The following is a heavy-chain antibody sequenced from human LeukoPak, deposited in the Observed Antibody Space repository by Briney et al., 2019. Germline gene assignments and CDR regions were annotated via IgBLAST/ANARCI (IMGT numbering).Heavy chain of an antibody. CDR1: GFSFSSST. CDR2: ITWTSSYI. CDR3: ARGLYPDYYVSSGSSPPEH. V-gene: IGHV3-21*01. J-gene: IGHJ1*01. Sequence: PGGSLRLSCAASGFSFSSSTMNWVRQAPGKGLEWVSSITWTSSYINYADSMQGRFTISRDNSKNSLFLQMNSLRAEDTAVYYCARGLYPDYYVSSGSSPPEHWGQGTLVTVSS. D-gene: IGHD3-22*01.